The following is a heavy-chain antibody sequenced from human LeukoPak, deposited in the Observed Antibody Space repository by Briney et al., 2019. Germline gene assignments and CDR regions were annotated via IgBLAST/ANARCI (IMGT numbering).Heavy chain of an antibody. CDR3: ARDQGSYLDY. CDR1: GFTFSSYG. Sequence: PGGSLRLSCAASGFTFSSYGMHWARQAPGKGLEWVSSISSSSSYIYYADSVKGRFTISRDNAKNSLYLQMNGLRAEDTAVYYCARDQGSYLDYWGQGTLVTVSS. CDR2: ISSSSSYI. J-gene: IGHJ4*02. V-gene: IGHV3-21*01.